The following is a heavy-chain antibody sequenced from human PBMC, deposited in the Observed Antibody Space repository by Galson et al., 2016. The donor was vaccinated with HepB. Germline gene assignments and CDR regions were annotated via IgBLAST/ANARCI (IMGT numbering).Heavy chain of an antibody. J-gene: IGHJ4*02. CDR1: GFDFSNYV. CDR2: LPTDEYPP. CDR3: TRDLNFLLFDY. V-gene: IGHV3-74*03. Sequence: SLRLSCAASGFDFSNYVMHWVRQAPGKGLEWVSRLPTDEYPPTYADSVRGRFTISRDNANNTLYLQMNSLRADETAVYYCTRDLNFLLFDYWGQGALVTVSS. D-gene: IGHD2/OR15-2a*01.